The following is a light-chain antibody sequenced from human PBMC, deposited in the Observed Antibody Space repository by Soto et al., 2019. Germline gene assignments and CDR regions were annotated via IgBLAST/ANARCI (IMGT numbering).Light chain of an antibody. J-gene: IGLJ1*01. CDR1: SSDVGGDNF. CDR3: CSYAGSYTWV. V-gene: IGLV2-11*01. CDR2: DVS. Sequence: QSALTQPRSVSGSPGQSVTISCTGTSSDVGGDNFVSWYLQQPGKAPKLIIYDVSKQPSGVPDRFSGSNSGNTASLSISGLQAEEDADYYCCSYAGSYTWVFGRGTKLTVL.